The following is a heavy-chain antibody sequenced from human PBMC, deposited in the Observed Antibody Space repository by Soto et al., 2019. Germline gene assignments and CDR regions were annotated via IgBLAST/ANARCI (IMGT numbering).Heavy chain of an antibody. J-gene: IGHJ6*02. V-gene: IGHV4-30-4*01. CDR1: GGSISSGDYY. CDR2: IYYSGST. CDR3: ARDNILGILYGGMDV. Sequence: QVQLQESGPGLVKPSQTLSLTCTVSGGSISSGDYYWSWIRQPPGKGLEWIGYIYYSGSTYYNPSLKSRVTMSGDTSKNQFSLKLSSVTAADTAVYYCARDNILGILYGGMDVWGQGTTVTVSS. D-gene: IGHD3-3*01.